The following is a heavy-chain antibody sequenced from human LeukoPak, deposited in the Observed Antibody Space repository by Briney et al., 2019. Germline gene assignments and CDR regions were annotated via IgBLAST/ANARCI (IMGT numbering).Heavy chain of an antibody. D-gene: IGHD3-3*01. V-gene: IGHV1-69*13. Sequence: GASVKVSCKASGGTFSSYAISWVRQAPGQGLEWMGGIIPIFGTANYAQKFQGRVTITADESTSTAYMELSSLRSEDTAVYYCATSTIFGVVIIYYFDYWGQGTLVTVSS. CDR3: ATSTIFGVVIIYYFDY. J-gene: IGHJ4*02. CDR2: IIPIFGTA. CDR1: GGTFSSYA.